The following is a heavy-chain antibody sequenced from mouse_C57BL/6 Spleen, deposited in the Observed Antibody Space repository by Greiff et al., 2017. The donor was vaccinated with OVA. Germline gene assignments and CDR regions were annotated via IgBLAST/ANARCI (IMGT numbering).Heavy chain of an antibody. CDR3: ARVNWDVGYFDY. CDR1: GYAFSSSW. J-gene: IGHJ2*01. CDR2: IYPGDGDT. Sequence: QVQLKQSGPELVKPGASVKISCKASGYAFSSSWMNWVKQRPGKGLEWIGRIYPGDGDTNYNGKFKGKATLTADKSSSTAYMQLSSLTSEDSAVYFCARVNWDVGYFDYWGQGTTLTVSS. D-gene: IGHD4-1*01. V-gene: IGHV1-82*01.